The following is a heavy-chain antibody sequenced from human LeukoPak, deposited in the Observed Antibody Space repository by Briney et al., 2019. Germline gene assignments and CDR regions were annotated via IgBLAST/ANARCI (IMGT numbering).Heavy chain of an antibody. Sequence: GESLKISCKGSGYSFTSYWIGWVRQMPGKGLGWMGIIYPGDSDTRYSPSFQGQVTISADKSISTAYLQWSSLKASDTAMYYCARRSRGYYYDSSGPRAWFDPWGQGTLVTVSS. CDR2: IYPGDSDT. CDR1: GYSFTSYW. CDR3: ARRSRGYYYDSSGPRAWFDP. J-gene: IGHJ5*02. D-gene: IGHD3-22*01. V-gene: IGHV5-51*01.